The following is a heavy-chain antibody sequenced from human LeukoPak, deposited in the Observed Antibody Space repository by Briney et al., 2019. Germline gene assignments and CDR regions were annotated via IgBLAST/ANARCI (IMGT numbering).Heavy chain of an antibody. D-gene: IGHD2-15*01. V-gene: IGHV3-64*01. CDR1: GFTFSSYA. J-gene: IGHJ4*02. CDR2: ISSNGGST. Sequence: GGSLRLSCAASGFTFSSYAMHWVRQAPGKGLEYVSAISSNGGSTYYANSVKGRFTISRDNSKNTLYLQMGSLRAEDMAVYYCARWGCGGSYYFDYWGQGTLVTVSS. CDR3: ARWGCGGSYYFDY.